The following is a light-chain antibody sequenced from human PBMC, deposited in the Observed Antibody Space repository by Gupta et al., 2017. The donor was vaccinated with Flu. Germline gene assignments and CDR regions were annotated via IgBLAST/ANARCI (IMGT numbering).Light chain of an antibody. Sequence: SSDLTQAPAGSLALGQQVRIPGQGDSLRNSYASWYQQKPGQAPVLVIYAKNIRPSGIPDRFSGSSSGNTASLTITGAQAEDEADYYCNSRDSTDNHQAVFGGGTKLTVL. CDR1: SLRNSY. J-gene: IGLJ2*01. CDR2: AKN. CDR3: NSRDSTDNHQAV. V-gene: IGLV3-19*01.